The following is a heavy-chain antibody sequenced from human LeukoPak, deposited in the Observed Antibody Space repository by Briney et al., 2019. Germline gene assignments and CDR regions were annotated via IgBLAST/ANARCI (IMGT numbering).Heavy chain of an antibody. J-gene: IGHJ4*02. D-gene: IGHD3-22*01. CDR1: GGSISSGDYY. Sequence: SQTLSLTCTVSGGSISSGDYYWSWIRQPPGKGLEWIGYIYYSGSTYYNPSLKSRVTISVDTSKNQFSLKLSSVTAADTAVYYCARMEPDDYYYDSSGYYIDYWGQGTLVTVSS. V-gene: IGHV4-30-4*01. CDR2: IYYSGST. CDR3: ARMEPDDYYYDSSGYYIDY.